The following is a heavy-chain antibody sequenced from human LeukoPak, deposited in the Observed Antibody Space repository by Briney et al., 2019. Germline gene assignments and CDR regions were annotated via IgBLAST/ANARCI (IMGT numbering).Heavy chain of an antibody. CDR3: ARGVGAKAIPDY. CDR2: IYYSGST. D-gene: IGHD1-26*01. V-gene: IGHV4-59*01. J-gene: IGHJ4*02. CDR1: GGSISSYY. Sequence: ASETLSLTCTVSGGSISSYYWSWIRQPPGKGLEWIGYIYYSGSTNYNPSLKSRVTISVDTSKNQFSLKLSSVTAADTAVYYCARGVGAKAIPDYWGQGTLVTVSS.